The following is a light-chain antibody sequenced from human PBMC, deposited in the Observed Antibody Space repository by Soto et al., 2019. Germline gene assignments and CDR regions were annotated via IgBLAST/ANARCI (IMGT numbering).Light chain of an antibody. J-gene: IGKJ3*01. V-gene: IGKV1-39*01. CDR3: QQSYSTPFT. CDR2: AAY. Sequence: DIQMTQSPSSLSASVGDRVTITCRASQSISSYLNWYQQKPGKAPKLLIYAAYSLQSGVPSRFRGSGSWTDLTLTISSLQPEEFATYYCQQSYSTPFTFGSGTKVDIK. CDR1: QSISSY.